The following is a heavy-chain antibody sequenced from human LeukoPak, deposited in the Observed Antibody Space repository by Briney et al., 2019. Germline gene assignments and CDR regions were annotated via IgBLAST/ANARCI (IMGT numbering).Heavy chain of an antibody. J-gene: IGHJ4*02. Sequence: PGGSLRLSCAASGFTFSTYWMHWVRQAPGKGLVWVSRINSDGGTTTYADSVKGRFTISRDNAKNTLYLQMNSLRAEDTAVYYWARELATVVTLDYLGQGTLVTVSS. D-gene: IGHD4-23*01. CDR3: ARELATVVTLDY. CDR2: INSDGGTT. V-gene: IGHV3-74*01. CDR1: GFTFSTYW.